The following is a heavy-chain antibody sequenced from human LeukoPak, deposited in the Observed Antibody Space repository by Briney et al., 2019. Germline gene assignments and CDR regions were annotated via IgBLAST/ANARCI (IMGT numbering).Heavy chain of an antibody. CDR1: GGSFSGYY. J-gene: IGHJ4*02. V-gene: IGHV4-34*01. D-gene: IGHD4-17*01. CDR3: ARDRDYFGDYGY. Sequence: PSETLSLTCAVHGGSFSGYYWSWIRQPPGKGLEWIGEINHSGSTNYNPSLKSRVTISVDTSKNQFSLKLSSVTAADTAVYYCARDRDYFGDYGYWGQGTLVTVSS. CDR2: INHSGST.